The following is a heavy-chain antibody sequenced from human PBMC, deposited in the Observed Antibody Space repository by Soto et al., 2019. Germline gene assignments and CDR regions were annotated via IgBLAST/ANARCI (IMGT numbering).Heavy chain of an antibody. J-gene: IGHJ3*02. D-gene: IGHD3-22*01. V-gene: IGHV1-2*02. Sequence: ASVKVSCKASGYTFTGYYMHWVRQAPGQGLEWMGWINPNSGGTNYAQKFQGRVTMTRDTSISTAYMELSSLRSEDTAVYYCARAERITMIVVVITNGAFDIWGQGTMVTVSS. CDR2: INPNSGGT. CDR1: GYTFTGYY. CDR3: ARAERITMIVVVITNGAFDI.